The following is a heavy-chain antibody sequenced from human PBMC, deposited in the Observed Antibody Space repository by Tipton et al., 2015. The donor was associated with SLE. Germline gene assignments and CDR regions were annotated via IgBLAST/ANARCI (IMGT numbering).Heavy chain of an antibody. Sequence: GLVKPSETLSLTCSVSGGSISSRGYYWGWIRQPPGKGLEWIGSIYSSGTTYYNPSLKSRVTISADTSKNQFSLKLSSVTAADTAVYYCARHISVGYDAFDVWGQGTMVTVSA. CDR1: GGSISSRGYY. CDR2: IYSSGTT. CDR3: ARHISVGYDAFDV. J-gene: IGHJ3*01. D-gene: IGHD2-8*02. V-gene: IGHV4-39*01.